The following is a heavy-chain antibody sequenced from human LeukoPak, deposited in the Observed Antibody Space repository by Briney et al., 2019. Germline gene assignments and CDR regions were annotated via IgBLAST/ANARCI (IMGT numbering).Heavy chain of an antibody. V-gene: IGHV4-59*01. CDR2: THYSGST. CDR1: GGSISSYY. CDR3: ARELRYDAFDI. D-gene: IGHD2-15*01. J-gene: IGHJ3*02. Sequence: PSETLSLTCTVSGGSISSYYWSWIRQPPGKGLEWIGYTHYSGSTNYNPSLKSRATISLDTSKNQFSLKLSSVTAADTAVYYCARELRYDAFDIWGQGTMVTVSS.